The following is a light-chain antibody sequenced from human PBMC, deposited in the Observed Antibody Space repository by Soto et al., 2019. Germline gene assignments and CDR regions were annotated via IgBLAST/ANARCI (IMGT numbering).Light chain of an antibody. V-gene: IGKV1-5*01. CDR2: DVS. CDR3: QQYNSYPRT. CDR1: QSISTR. Sequence: DIQMTQSPSTLSASVGDRVTITCRASQSISTRLAWYQQKPGKAPNLLIYDVSSLESGVPSRFSGGGSGTEFTLPISSLQPDDFATYYCQQYNSYPRTFGQGTKLEIK. J-gene: IGKJ2*01.